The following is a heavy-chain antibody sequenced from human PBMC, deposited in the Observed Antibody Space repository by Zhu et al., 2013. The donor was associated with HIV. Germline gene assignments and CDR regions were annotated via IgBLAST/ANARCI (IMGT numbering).Heavy chain of an antibody. CDR2: INPKTGGT. J-gene: IGHJ4*02. V-gene: IGHV1-2*02. Sequence: QVHVAQSGAEVKKPGASVKVSCKASGYTFTDYHVHWVRQAPGQGLEWMGWINPKTGGTNYAQKFQGRVTMTKDTSISAAFMELRRLRYDDTAVYYCARWHPDSTGFYHGADYWGQGTLMTVSS. CDR1: GYTFTDYH. CDR3: ARWHPDSTGFYHGADY. D-gene: IGHD3-22*01.